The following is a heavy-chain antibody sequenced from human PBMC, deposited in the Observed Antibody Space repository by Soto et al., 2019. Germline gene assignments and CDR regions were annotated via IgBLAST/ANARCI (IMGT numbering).Heavy chain of an antibody. Sequence: SETLSLPCTVSGGSISTGGYYWSWIRQHPGKGLEWIGYIYYSGSTYYNPSLKSRVTISVDTSKNQFSLKLSSVTAADTAVYYCARDRLWGWGGLDVWGQGTTVP. D-gene: IGHD3-16*01. J-gene: IGHJ6*02. V-gene: IGHV4-31*03. CDR2: IYYSGST. CDR1: GGSISTGGYY. CDR3: ARDRLWGWGGLDV.